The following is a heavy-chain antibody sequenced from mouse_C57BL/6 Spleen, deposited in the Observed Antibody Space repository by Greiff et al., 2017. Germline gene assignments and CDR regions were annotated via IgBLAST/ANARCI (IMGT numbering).Heavy chain of an antibody. CDR1: GYTFTSYW. J-gene: IGHJ1*03. CDR2: IDPSDSYT. V-gene: IGHV1-69*01. Sequence: QVQLQQPGAELVMPGASVKLSCKASGYTFTSYWMHWVKQRPGQGLEWIGEIDPSDSYTNYNQKFKGKSTLTVDKSSSTAYMQLSSLTSEDSAVYDCARRGSSYGGWYFDVWGTGTTVTVSS. CDR3: ARRGSSYGGWYFDV. D-gene: IGHD1-1*01.